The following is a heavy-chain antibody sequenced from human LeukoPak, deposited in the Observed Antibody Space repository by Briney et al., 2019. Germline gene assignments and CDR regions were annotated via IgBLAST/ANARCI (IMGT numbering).Heavy chain of an antibody. V-gene: IGHV3-30*03. CDR2: ISYDGSNK. Sequence: GRSLRLSCAASGFTFSSYGMHWVRQAPGKGLEWVAVISYDGSNKYYADSVKARFTISRDNSKNTLYLQMNSLRAEDTAVYYCVWVRGYWGQGTLVTVSS. CDR1: GFTFSSYG. D-gene: IGHD3-10*01. J-gene: IGHJ4*02. CDR3: VWVRGY.